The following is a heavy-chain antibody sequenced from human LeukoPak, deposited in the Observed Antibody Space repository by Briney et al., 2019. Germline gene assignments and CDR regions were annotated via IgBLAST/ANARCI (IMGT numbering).Heavy chain of an antibody. CDR3: ARRGDGGRSFDY. D-gene: IGHD4-23*01. CDR1: GFTVGSSY. Sequence: GGSLRLSCAASGFTVGSSYMNWVRQAPGKGLEWVSLIYGGGNTYYADSVKGRFTISRDNPKNTLYLQMNSLRAEDTAVYYCARRGDGGRSFDYWGQGTLVTVSS. CDR2: IYGGGNT. V-gene: IGHV3-53*01. J-gene: IGHJ4*02.